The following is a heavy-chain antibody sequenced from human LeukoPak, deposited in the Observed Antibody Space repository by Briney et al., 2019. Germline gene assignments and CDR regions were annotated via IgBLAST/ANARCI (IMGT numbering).Heavy chain of an antibody. J-gene: IGHJ4*02. V-gene: IGHV4-34*01. CDR1: GGSFSGYY. CDR3: ARAPSKGRHSSALGY. D-gene: IGHD6-19*01. CDR2: INHSGST. Sequence: SETLSLTCAVYGGSFSGYYWSWIRQPPGKGLEWIGEINHSGSTNYNPSLKSRVTVSVDTSKNQFSLKLSSVTAADTAVYYCARAPSKGRHSSALGYWGQGTLVTVSS.